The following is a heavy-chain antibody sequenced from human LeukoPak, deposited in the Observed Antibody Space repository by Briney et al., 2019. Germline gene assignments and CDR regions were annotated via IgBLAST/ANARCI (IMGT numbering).Heavy chain of an antibody. CDR1: GGSISSSSYY. Sequence: SQTLSLTCTVSGGSISSSSYYWSWIRQPAGKGLEWIGRIYSSGSTDYNPSLKNRVAISVDTSKNQFSLNLSSVTAADTAIYYCARVKSGWYYFDYWGQGTLVTVSS. D-gene: IGHD6-19*01. CDR2: IYSSGST. CDR3: ARVKSGWYYFDY. J-gene: IGHJ4*02. V-gene: IGHV4-61*02.